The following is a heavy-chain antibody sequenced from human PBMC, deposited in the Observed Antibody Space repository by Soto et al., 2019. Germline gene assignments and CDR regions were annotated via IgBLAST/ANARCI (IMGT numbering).Heavy chain of an antibody. CDR2: IIPIFGTA. Sequence: SVKVSCKASVGTFSSYAISWVRQAPGQGLEWTGGIIPIFGTANYAQKFQGRVTITADESTSTAYMELSSLRSEDTAVYYCARGFGDYYGSGSYYAHGMDVWGQGTTVTVSS. CDR1: VGTFSSYA. V-gene: IGHV1-69*13. CDR3: ARGFGDYYGSGSYYAHGMDV. J-gene: IGHJ6*02. D-gene: IGHD3-10*01.